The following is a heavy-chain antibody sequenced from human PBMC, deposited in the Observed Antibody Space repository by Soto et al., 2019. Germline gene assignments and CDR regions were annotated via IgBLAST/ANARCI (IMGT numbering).Heavy chain of an antibody. CDR2: IYYSGST. CDR3: ARQRCSSTSCYARLLDY. V-gene: IGHV4-39*01. Sequence: SETLSLTCTVSGGSISSSSYYWGWIRQPPGKGLEWIGSIYYSGSTYYNPSLKSRVTISVDTSKNQFSLKLSSVTAADTAVYYCARQRCSSTSCYARLLDYWGQETLVTVSS. J-gene: IGHJ4*02. CDR1: GGSISSSSYY. D-gene: IGHD2-2*01.